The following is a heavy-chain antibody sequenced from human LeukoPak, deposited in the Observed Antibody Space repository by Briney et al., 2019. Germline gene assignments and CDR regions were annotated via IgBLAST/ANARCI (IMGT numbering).Heavy chain of an antibody. Sequence: WISAYNGNTNYAQKLQGRVTMTTDTSTSTAYMELRSLRSDDTAVYYCARAEQQLVGRWFDLWGQGTLVTVSS. J-gene: IGHJ5*02. CDR3: ARAEQQLVGRWFDL. CDR2: ISAYNGNT. D-gene: IGHD6-13*01. V-gene: IGHV1-18*01.